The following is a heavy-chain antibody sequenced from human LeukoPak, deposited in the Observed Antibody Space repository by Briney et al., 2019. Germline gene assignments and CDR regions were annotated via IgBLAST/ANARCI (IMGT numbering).Heavy chain of an antibody. Sequence: GRSLRLSCAASGFTFSSYAMHWVRQAPGKGLEWVAVISYDGSNKYYADSVKGRFTISRDNSKNTLYLQMNSLRAEDTAVYYCARDTVMVIAIFDYWGQGTLVTVSS. CDR1: GFTFSSYA. J-gene: IGHJ4*02. CDR3: ARDTVMVIAIFDY. V-gene: IGHV3-30-3*01. CDR2: ISYDGSNK. D-gene: IGHD2-21*01.